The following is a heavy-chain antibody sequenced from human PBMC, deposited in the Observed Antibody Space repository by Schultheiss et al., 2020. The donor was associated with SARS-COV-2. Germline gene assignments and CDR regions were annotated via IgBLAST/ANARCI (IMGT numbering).Heavy chain of an antibody. CDR2: IYSGGST. CDR3: ARESIVVVTATNYYYYYGMDV. V-gene: IGHV3-53*01. Sequence: GESLKISCAASGFTVSSNYMSWVRQAPGKGLEWVSVIYSGGSTYYADSVKVRFTISRDNAKNSLYLQMNSLRAEDTAVYYCARESIVVVTATNYYYYYGMDVWGQGTTVTVSS. J-gene: IGHJ6*02. D-gene: IGHD2-21*02. CDR1: GFTVSSNY.